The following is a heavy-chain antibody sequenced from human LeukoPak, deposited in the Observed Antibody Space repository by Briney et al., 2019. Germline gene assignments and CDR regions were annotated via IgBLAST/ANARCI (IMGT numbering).Heavy chain of an antibody. D-gene: IGHD1-14*01. J-gene: IGHJ4*02. CDR1: GGSFSNYY. V-gene: IGHV4-34*01. Sequence: SETLSLTCAVYGGSFSNYYWSWIRQPPGKGLEWIGEINHSGSTNYNPSLKSRVTISVDTSKNQFSLKLSSVTAADTAVYYCASGENRRNIREFDYWGQGTLVTVSS. CDR3: ASGENRRNIREFDY. CDR2: INHSGST.